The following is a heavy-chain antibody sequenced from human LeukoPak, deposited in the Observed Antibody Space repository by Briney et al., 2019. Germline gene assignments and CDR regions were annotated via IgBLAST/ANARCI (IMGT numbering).Heavy chain of an antibody. CDR2: IVPDGSKN. Sequence: PGGSLRLSCTASGFTFSTYWMNWVRQAPGKGLEWVASIVPDGSKNFYVDSVKGRFTISRNNATNSLFLQMNNMRAEDTAVYYCARTPRRMVRGVILHYYYYMDVWGKGTTVTVSS. CDR3: ARTPRRMVRGVILHYYYYMDV. D-gene: IGHD3-10*01. CDR1: GFTFSTYW. V-gene: IGHV3-7*01. J-gene: IGHJ6*03.